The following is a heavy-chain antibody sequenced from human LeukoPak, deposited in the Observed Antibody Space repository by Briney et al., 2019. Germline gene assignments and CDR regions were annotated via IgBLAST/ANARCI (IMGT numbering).Heavy chain of an antibody. Sequence: PGGSLRLSCAASGFTFSSYWMSWVRQAPGKGLVWVSGINWNGGSTGYADSVKGRFTISRDNAKNSLYLQMNSLRAEDTALYYCARDCSGGSCYDAFDIWGQGTMVTVSS. V-gene: IGHV3-20*04. J-gene: IGHJ3*02. CDR2: INWNGGST. CDR1: GFTFSSYW. CDR3: ARDCSGGSCYDAFDI. D-gene: IGHD2-15*01.